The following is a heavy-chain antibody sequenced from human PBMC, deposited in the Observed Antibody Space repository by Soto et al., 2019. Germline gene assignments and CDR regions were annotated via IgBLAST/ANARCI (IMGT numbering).Heavy chain of an antibody. J-gene: IGHJ5*02. D-gene: IGHD6-13*01. Sequence: SETLSLTCTVSGGSISSYYWSWIRQPPGKGLEWIGYIYYSGSTNYNPSLKSRVTISVDTSKNQFSLKLSSVTAADTAVYYCARAPRGELCAAGTRVVYWFYPWGKGTLVPVSS. CDR1: GGSISSYY. CDR3: ARAPRGELCAAGTRVVYWFYP. V-gene: IGHV4-59*08. CDR2: IYYSGST.